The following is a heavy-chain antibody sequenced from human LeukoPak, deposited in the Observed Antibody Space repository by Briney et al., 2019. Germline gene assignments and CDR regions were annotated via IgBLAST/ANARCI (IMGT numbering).Heavy chain of an antibody. CDR1: GFRFCDDY. CDR2: IKQDGSEK. Sequence: GGSLRLSCAVSGFRFCDDYMSWIRQAPGKGLEWVANIKQDGSEKYYVDSVKGRFTISRDNAKNSLYLQMNSLRAEDTAVYYCARALASSSTHSSSYYYGMDVWGQGTTVTVSS. D-gene: IGHD2-2*01. V-gene: IGHV3-7*05. J-gene: IGHJ6*02. CDR3: ARALASSSTHSSSYYYGMDV.